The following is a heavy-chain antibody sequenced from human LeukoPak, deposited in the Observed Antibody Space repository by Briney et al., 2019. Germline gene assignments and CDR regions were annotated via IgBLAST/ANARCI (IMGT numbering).Heavy chain of an antibody. V-gene: IGHV1-18*01. CDR3: ARADGDYEKNWFDL. CDR1: GYTFTSYG. Sequence: ASVKVSCKASGYTFTSYGISWVRQAPGQGLEWMGWISAYNGNTNYAQKLQGRVTMTTDTSTSTAYMELKSLRSDDTAVYYCARADGDYEKNWFDLWGQGTLVTVSS. J-gene: IGHJ5*02. D-gene: IGHD4-17*01. CDR2: ISAYNGNT.